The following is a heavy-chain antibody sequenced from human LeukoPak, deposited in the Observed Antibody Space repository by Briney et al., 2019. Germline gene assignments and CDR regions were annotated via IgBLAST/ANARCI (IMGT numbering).Heavy chain of an antibody. D-gene: IGHD5-12*01. J-gene: IGHJ5*02. CDR2: INPNSGGT. V-gene: IGHV1-2*02. CDR1: GYTFTGYY. Sequence: ASVKVPCKASGYTFTGYYMHWVRQAPGQGLEWMGWINPNSGGTNYAQKFQGRVTMTRDTSISTAYMELSRLRSDDTAVYYCARGYSGEEDWFDPWGQGTLVTVSS. CDR3: ARGYSGEEDWFDP.